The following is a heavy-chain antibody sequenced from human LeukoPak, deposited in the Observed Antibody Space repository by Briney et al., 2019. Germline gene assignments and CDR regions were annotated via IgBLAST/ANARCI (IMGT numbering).Heavy chain of an antibody. V-gene: IGHV3-30*03. Sequence: GGSLRLSCAASGFTFSSYSMNWVREAPGKGLEWVAVISYDGSNKYYADSVKGRFTISRHDSKDTLYLQMNSLRAQDTAVYYCARTPYSSKRCYFDYWRQGTLVSVS. CDR2: ISYDGSNK. J-gene: IGHJ4*02. CDR1: GFTFSSYS. D-gene: IGHD6-13*01. CDR3: ARTPYSSKRCYFDY.